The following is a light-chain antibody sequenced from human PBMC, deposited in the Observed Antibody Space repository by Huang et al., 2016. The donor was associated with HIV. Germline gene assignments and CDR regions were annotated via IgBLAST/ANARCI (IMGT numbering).Light chain of an antibody. J-gene: IGKJ2*01. CDR2: GAA. CDR3: QQYNNWPYT. V-gene: IGKV3-15*01. Sequence: EIVMTQSPATLSVSPGERATLSCRASQSVSSNLAWYQQKPGQAPRLLIYGAATRATGIPARFSGSGCGTDFTLTISSLQSEDFAVYYGQQYNNWPYTFGQGTKLGIK. CDR1: QSVSSN.